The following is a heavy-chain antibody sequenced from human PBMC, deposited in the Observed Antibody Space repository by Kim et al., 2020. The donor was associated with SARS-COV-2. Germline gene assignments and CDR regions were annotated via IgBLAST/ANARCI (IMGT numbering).Heavy chain of an antibody. J-gene: IGHJ6*02. Sequence: SETLSLTCTVSGGSISSSSYYWGWIRQPPGKGLEWIGSIYYSGSTYYNPSLKSRVTISVDTSKNQFSLKLSSVTAADTAVYYCGIAVAGSPLYYYYYGMDVWGQGTTVTVSS. CDR1: GGSISSSSYY. CDR3: GIAVAGSPLYYYYYGMDV. V-gene: IGHV4-39*01. CDR2: IYYSGST. D-gene: IGHD6-19*01.